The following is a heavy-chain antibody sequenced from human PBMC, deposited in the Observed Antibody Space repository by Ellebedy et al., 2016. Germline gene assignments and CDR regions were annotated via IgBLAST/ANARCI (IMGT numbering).Heavy chain of an antibody. CDR2: ITGDTATT. V-gene: IGHV3-23*01. J-gene: IGHJ4*02. CDR3: VKGASSGSWVTMEY. D-gene: IGHD6-13*01. CDR1: GFTLNNYA. Sequence: GGSLRLSCAASGFTLNNYAMTWICQAAGEGLEWVSAITGDTATTYYADSVKGRFTISRDNSRNTLYLQMNSLRVEDTALYYCVKGASSGSWVTMEYWGQGALVTVSS.